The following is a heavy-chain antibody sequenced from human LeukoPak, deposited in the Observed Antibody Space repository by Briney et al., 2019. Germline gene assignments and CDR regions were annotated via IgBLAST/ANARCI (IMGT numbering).Heavy chain of an antibody. CDR1: GFTFSSYA. J-gene: IGHJ4*02. CDR2: ISGTGGST. Sequence: LGGSLRLSCTASGFTFSSYAMSWVRQAPGKGLEWVSVISGTGGSTNHADSVKGRFTISRDNSKNTLYLQMNSLRAEDTAVYYCAKESGDDSSGYYEVFDYWGQGTLVTVSS. V-gene: IGHV3-23*01. CDR3: AKESGDDSSGYYEVFDY. D-gene: IGHD3-22*01.